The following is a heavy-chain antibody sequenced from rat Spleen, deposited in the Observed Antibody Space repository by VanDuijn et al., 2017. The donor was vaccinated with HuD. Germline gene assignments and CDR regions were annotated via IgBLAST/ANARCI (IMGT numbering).Heavy chain of an antibody. V-gene: IGHV2-41*01. CDR2: IWNTGGT. D-gene: IGHD1-11*01. CDR3: ARGGRTEGPGYFDY. J-gene: IGHJ2*01. CDR1: GFSLTSYN. Sequence: QVQLKESGPGLVQPSQTLSLTCTVAGFSLTSYNVHWVRQPPGKGLEWMGVIWNTGGTRYNSALKSRLSISKDTSKSQVFLKMNSLQSEDTTTYYCARGGRTEGPGYFDYWGQGVMVTVSS.